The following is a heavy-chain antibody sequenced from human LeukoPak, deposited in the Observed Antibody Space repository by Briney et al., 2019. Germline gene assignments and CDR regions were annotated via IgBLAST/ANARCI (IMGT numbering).Heavy chain of an antibody. V-gene: IGHV3-NL1*01. CDR3: VIGEKYSSGWYDSV. J-gene: IGHJ4*02. Sequence: GGSLRLSCAASGFTFSSFAMHWVRQAPGKGLEWVSVIYSGGSTYYADSVKGRFTISRDNSKNTLYLQMNSLRAEDTAVYYCVIGEKYSSGWYDSVWGQGTLVTVSS. CDR1: GFTFSSFA. D-gene: IGHD6-19*01. CDR2: IYSGGST.